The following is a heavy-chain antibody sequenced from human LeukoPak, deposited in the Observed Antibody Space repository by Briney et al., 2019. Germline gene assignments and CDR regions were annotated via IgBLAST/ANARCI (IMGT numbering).Heavy chain of an antibody. CDR3: ARPLVGDALDY. Sequence: GRSLRLSRAASGFTFSNYAMHWVRQAPGKGLEWVAVIWYDGSNEYYADSVKGRFTIFRDNSKNTLHLQMNSLRAEDTAVYYCARPLVGDALDYWGQGTLVTVSS. CDR2: IWYDGSNE. J-gene: IGHJ4*02. V-gene: IGHV3-33*08. D-gene: IGHD1-26*01. CDR1: GFTFSNYA.